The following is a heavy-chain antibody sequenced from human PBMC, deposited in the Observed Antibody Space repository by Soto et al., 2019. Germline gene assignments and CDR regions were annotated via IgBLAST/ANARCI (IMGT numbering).Heavy chain of an antibody. D-gene: IGHD2-15*01. Sequence: QVQLQESGPGLVKPSQTLSLTCTVSGGSISSGGYYWSWIRQHPGKGLEWIGYIYYSGSTYYNPSMKSRVTISVDPSKNQSSLKLTSVTAPETAVYYCATLLYEPGYFDYWGQGTLVTVSS. CDR1: GGSISSGGYY. CDR3: ATLLYEPGYFDY. V-gene: IGHV4-31*03. J-gene: IGHJ4*02. CDR2: IYYSGST.